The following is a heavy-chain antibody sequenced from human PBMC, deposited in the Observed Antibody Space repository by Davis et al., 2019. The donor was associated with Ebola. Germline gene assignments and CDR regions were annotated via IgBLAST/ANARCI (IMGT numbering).Heavy chain of an antibody. V-gene: IGHV3-30-3*01. J-gene: IGHJ4*02. Sequence: GESLKISCAASGSTFSSYAMHWVRPARGKGLEWVAVISYDGSNKYYADSVKGRFTISRDNSKKTLYLQMNSLRDEGTAVYYWARGWPQYDYWGQETLVTVSS. CDR2: ISYDGSNK. CDR3: ARGWPQYDY. D-gene: IGHD3-10*01. CDR1: GSTFSSYA.